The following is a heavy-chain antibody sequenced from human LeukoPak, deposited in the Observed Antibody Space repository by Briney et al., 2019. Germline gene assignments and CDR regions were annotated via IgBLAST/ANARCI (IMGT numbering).Heavy chain of an antibody. V-gene: IGHV4-59*01. CDR1: GGSISSYY. J-gene: IGHJ4*02. D-gene: IGHD5-18*01. CDR2: IYYSGST. CDR3: ARRIQLWSIFDY. Sequence: PSETLSLTCTVSGGSISSYYWSWIRQPPGKGLEWIGYIYYSGSTNYNPSLKSRVTISVDTSKNQFSLKLSSVTAADTAVYYCARRIQLWSIFDYWGQGTLVTVSS.